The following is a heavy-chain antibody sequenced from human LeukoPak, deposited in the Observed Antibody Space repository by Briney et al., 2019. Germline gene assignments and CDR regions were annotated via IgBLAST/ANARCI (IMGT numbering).Heavy chain of an antibody. CDR1: GGSINSHY. D-gene: IGHD6-19*01. J-gene: IGHJ4*02. CDR2: IYYTGKI. CDR3: VRRDTGWNYFDY. Sequence: SETLSLTCAVSGGSINSHYWGWIRQPPGKGLRWIGDIYYTGKINYNPSLKSRVTITLDTFKDHLSLNLTSVLAADTAIYYCVRRDTGWNYFDYWGQGILVTVSS. V-gene: IGHV4-59*08.